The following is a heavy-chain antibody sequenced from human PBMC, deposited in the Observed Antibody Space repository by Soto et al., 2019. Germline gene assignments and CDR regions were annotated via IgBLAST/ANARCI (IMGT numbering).Heavy chain of an antibody. CDR2: IYSSGST. D-gene: IGHD3-9*01. J-gene: IGHJ3*02. Sequence: QVQLEESGPGLVKPSETLSLTCTVSGGSVSNNTYYWGWIRQPPGQGLEWIGSIYSSGSTNYHPSLKSRVTISVDTSKNEFSLKLTSVTAADPAVYYCWRTPDVLTGYYDAFYIWGQGTAVTVSS. V-gene: IGHV4-39*01. CDR1: GGSVSNNTYY. CDR3: WRTPDVLTGYYDAFYI.